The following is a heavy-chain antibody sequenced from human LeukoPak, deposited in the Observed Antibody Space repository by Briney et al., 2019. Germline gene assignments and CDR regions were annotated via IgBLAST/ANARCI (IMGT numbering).Heavy chain of an antibody. J-gene: IGHJ4*02. CDR1: GFTFSSYA. V-gene: IGHV3-30-3*01. CDR3: ARDTSIVTNYFDY. D-gene: IGHD5-18*01. Sequence: PGGSLRLSCAASGFTFSSYAMHGVRQAPGKGLEWVAVISYDGSNKYYADSVKGRFTISRDNSKNTLYLQMNSLRAEDTAVYYCARDTSIVTNYFDYWGQGTLVTVSS. CDR2: ISYDGSNK.